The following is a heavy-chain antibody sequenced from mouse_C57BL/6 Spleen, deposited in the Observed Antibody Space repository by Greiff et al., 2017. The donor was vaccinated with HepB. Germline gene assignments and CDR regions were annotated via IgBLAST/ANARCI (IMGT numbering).Heavy chain of an antibody. D-gene: IGHD1-1*02. V-gene: IGHV5-4*03. CDR2: ISDGGSYT. Sequence: EVKVVESGGGLVKPGGSLKLSCAASGFTFSSYAMSWVRQTPEKRLEWVATISDGGSYTYYPDNVKGRFTISRDNAKTNLYLQMSHLKSEDTAMYYCARGGYFDYWGQGTTLTVSS. CDR1: GFTFSSYA. J-gene: IGHJ2*01. CDR3: ARGGYFDY.